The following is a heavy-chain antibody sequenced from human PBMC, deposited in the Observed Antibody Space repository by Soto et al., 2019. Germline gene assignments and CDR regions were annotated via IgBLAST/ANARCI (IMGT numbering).Heavy chain of an antibody. Sequence: LILSCAASGFTFSSYGMHWVRQAPGKGLEWVAVISYDGSNKYYADSVKGRFTISRDNSKNTLYLQMNSLRAEDTAVYYCARQARAYYYDSSGYAGPIQHWGQGTLVTVS. V-gene: IGHV3-30*03. CDR2: ISYDGSNK. J-gene: IGHJ1*01. CDR3: ARQARAYYYDSSGYAGPIQH. D-gene: IGHD3-22*01. CDR1: GFTFSSYG.